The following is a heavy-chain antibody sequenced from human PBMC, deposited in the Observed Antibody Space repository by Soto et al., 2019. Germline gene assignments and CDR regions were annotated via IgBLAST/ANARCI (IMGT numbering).Heavy chain of an antibody. CDR1: GFTFSSYA. CDR3: AREGNGVMVY. D-gene: IGHD2-8*01. Sequence: QVQLVESGGGVVQPGRSLRLSCAASGFTFSSYAMHWVRQAPGKGLEWVAVISYDGSNKYYADSVKGRFTISRDNSKNTLYLQMNSLRAEDTAVYYCAREGNGVMVYWGQGTLVTVSS. J-gene: IGHJ4*02. V-gene: IGHV3-30-3*01. CDR2: ISYDGSNK.